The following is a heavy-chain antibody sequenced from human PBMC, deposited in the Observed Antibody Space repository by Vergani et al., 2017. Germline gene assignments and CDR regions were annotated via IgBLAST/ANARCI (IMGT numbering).Heavy chain of an antibody. CDR1: GYSFTSYW. V-gene: IGHV5-51*01. Sequence: EVQLVPSGAEVKKPGESLKISCKGSGYSFTSYWIGWVRQMPGKGLEWMGIIYPGDSDTRYSPSFQGQVTISADKSISTAYLQWSSLKASDTAMYYCARHVGYYDSSGYVFDYWGQGTLVTVSS. CDR3: ARHVGYYDSSGYVFDY. CDR2: IYPGDSDT. D-gene: IGHD3-22*01. J-gene: IGHJ4*02.